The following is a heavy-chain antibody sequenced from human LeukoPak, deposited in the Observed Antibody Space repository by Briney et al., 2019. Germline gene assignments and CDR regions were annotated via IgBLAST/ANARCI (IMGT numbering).Heavy chain of an antibody. CDR3: ARRYSYGQYFDY. CDR2: INHSGST. CDR1: GGSFSGYY. J-gene: IGHJ4*02. Sequence: SETLSLTCAVYGGSFSGYYWSWIRQPPGKGLEWIGEINHSGSTNYNPSLKSRVTISVDTSKNQFSLKLSSVTAADTAVYYCARRYSYGQYFDYWGQGTLVTVSS. V-gene: IGHV4-34*01. D-gene: IGHD5-18*01.